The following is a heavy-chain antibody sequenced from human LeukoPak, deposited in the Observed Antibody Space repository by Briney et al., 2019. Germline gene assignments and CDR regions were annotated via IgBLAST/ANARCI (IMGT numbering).Heavy chain of an antibody. CDR1: GGSTCGGSYS. J-gene: IGHJ4*02. Sequence: PSQTLSLTCTVSGGSTCGGSYSRGSVRQPAREGLEWSGRIYSSGSTNYNPSLKSRVTISVDTSKNQFSLKLSSVTAADTAVYYCARGYRPRTSLLSFLEDYWGQGTLVTVSS. V-gene: IGHV4-61*02. CDR2: IYSSGST. CDR3: ARGYRPRTSLLSFLEDY. D-gene: IGHD3-3*01.